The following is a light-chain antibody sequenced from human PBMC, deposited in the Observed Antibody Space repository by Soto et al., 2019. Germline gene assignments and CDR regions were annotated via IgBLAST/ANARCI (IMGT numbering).Light chain of an antibody. V-gene: IGKV3-11*01. CDR2: DAS. CDR3: QQRTNWLT. CDR1: QTVTNK. Sequence: EIVMTQSPATLSVSPGERVVLSCRATQTVTNKLAWYQQKPGQAPRLLIYDASDRATGIPARFSGSGSGTDFTLTISSPEPEDSAVYYCQQRTNWLTFGPGTKVDIK. J-gene: IGKJ3*01.